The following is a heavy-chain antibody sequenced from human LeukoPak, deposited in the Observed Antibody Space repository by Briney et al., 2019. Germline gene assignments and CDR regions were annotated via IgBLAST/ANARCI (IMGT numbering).Heavy chain of an antibody. CDR1: GFTFSDYY. CDR2: ISSSGSTI. V-gene: IGHV3-11*01. J-gene: IGHJ4*02. D-gene: IGHD3-22*01. Sequence: PGGSLRLSCAASGFTFSDYYMSWIRQAPGKGLEWLSYISSSGSTIYYADSVKGRFTISRDNAKNSLYLQMNSLRAEDTAVYYCARDHRSSGYSPQVDYWGQGTLVTVSS. CDR3: ARDHRSSGYSPQVDY.